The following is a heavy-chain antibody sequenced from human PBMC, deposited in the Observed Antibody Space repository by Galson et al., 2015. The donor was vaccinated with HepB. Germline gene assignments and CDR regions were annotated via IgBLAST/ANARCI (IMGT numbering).Heavy chain of an antibody. D-gene: IGHD1-26*01. CDR2: IRYDGSHK. V-gene: IGHV3-30*02. CDR1: GFIFSNYG. J-gene: IGHJ1*01. CDR3: AKDPSGSYYDSGEYFHH. Sequence: SLRLSCAASGFIFSNYGMHWVRQAPGKGLEWVAFIRYDGSHKYYPDSVKGRFTISRDNFKNTLYLQMNSLRAEDTAVYYCAKDPSGSYYDSGEYFHHWGQGALVTVSS.